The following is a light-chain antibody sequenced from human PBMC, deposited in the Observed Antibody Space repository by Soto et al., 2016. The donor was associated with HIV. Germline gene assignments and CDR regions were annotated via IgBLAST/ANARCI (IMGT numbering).Light chain of an antibody. V-gene: IGKV2-28*01. CDR1: QSLLHSNGYNY. J-gene: IGKJ3*01. CDR2: LGS. Sequence: DIVMTQSPLSLPVTPGEPASISCRSSQSLLHSNGYNYLDWYLQKPGQSPQVLIYLGSNRASGVPDRFSASGSGTDFTLKISRVEAEDVGVYYCMQGLFPITFGPGTRVDIK. CDR3: MQGLFPIT.